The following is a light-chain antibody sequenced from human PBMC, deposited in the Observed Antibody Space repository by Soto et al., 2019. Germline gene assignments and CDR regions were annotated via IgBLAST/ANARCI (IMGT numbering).Light chain of an antibody. J-gene: IGKJ2*01. Sequence: EIVMTQSPASLSVSPGEGATLSCRASKTVASNLAWYQQKPGQAPRLLIHGASTRATGVPARFSGSGSGTDFTLTSSSLQSEDFGVYYCQQYHNWPPQYTFGQGTKLQIK. CDR2: GAS. CDR3: QQYHNWPPQYT. CDR1: KTVASN. V-gene: IGKV3-15*01.